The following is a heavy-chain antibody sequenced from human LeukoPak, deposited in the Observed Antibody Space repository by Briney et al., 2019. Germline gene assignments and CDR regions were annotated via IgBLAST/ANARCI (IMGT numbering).Heavy chain of an antibody. CDR3: ASTVSLDY. CDR1: GFTVSSNY. J-gene: IGHJ4*02. Sequence: QTGGSLRLSCAASGFTVSSNYMSWVRQAPGKGLEWVSVIYSGGSIYYADSVKGRFTISRDNAKNSLYLQMNSLRAEDTAVYYCASTVSLDYWGQGTLVTVSS. V-gene: IGHV3-66*01. CDR2: IYSGGSI.